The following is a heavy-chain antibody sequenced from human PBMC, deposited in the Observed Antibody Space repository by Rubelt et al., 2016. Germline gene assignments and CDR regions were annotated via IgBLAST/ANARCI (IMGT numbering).Heavy chain of an antibody. V-gene: IGHV3-33*01. CDR2: IWYDGSNK. CDR1: GFTFSSYG. D-gene: IGHD1-26*01. Sequence: GGVVQPGRSLRLSCAASGFTFSSYGMHWVRQAPGKGREWVAVIWYDGSNKYYADSVKGRFTISRDNSKNTLYLQMNSLRAEDTAVYYCARGGMGGSTGYFDYWGQGTLVTVSS. J-gene: IGHJ4*02. CDR3: ARGGMGGSTGYFDY.